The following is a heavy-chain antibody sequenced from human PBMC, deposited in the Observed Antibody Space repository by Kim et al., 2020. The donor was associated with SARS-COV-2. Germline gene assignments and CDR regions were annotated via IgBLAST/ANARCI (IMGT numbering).Heavy chain of an antibody. CDR1: GFTFSNAW. V-gene: IGHV3-15*01. CDR2: IKSKTDGGTT. Sequence: GGSLRLSCAASGFTFSNAWMSWVRQAPGKGLEWVGRIKSKTDGGTTDYAAPVKGRFTISRDDSKNTLYLQMNSLKTEDTAVYYCTTDGYYGSGSSEQNTNYYYYGMDVWGQGTTVTVSS. D-gene: IGHD3-10*01. CDR3: TTDGYYGSGSSEQNTNYYYYGMDV. J-gene: IGHJ6*02.